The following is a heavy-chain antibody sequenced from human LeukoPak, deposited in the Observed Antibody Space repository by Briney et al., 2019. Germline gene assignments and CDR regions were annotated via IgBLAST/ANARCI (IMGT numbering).Heavy chain of an antibody. CDR3: ARERVRPDYDFWSSYSPYDAFDI. D-gene: IGHD3-3*01. CDR2: ISYDGSNK. V-gene: IGHV3-30-3*01. Sequence: GGSLRLSCAASGFTFSSYAMHWGRQAPGKGLEWAAVISYDGSNKYYTDSVKGRFTISRDNSKNTLYLQMNSLRAEDTAVYYCARERVRPDYDFWSSYSPYDAFDIWGQGTMVTVSS. CDR1: GFTFSSYA. J-gene: IGHJ3*02.